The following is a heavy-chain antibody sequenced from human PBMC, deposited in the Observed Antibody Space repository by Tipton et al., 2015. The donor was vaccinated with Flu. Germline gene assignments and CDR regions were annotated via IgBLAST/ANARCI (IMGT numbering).Heavy chain of an antibody. CDR2: ISPFNGKT. Sequence: QLVQSGAEVKKPGASVKVSCKASGNTFVTYGMSWVRQVPGQGLEWMGWISPFNGKTNYAQKFQGRVTMTTDTSTGTAYMELRSLRSDDTAIYYCAREGTLVRGVAYFYYGMDVWGQGTTVTFSS. V-gene: IGHV1-18*01. CDR3: AREGTLVRGVAYFYYGMDV. D-gene: IGHD3-10*01. CDR1: GNTFVTYG. J-gene: IGHJ6*02.